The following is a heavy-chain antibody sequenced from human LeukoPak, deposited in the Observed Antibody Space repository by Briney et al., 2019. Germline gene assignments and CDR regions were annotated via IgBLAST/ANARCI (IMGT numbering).Heavy chain of an antibody. J-gene: IGHJ4*02. CDR2: ISGSADST. V-gene: IGHV3-23*01. Sequence: GGSLRLSCAASGFTFRNYAMSWVRQAPGKGLEWVSGISGSADSTYYADSVKGRFTISRDNSKNTFYLQMNSLRAEDTPVYYSATGLGGEFYWGQGTLVTVSS. CDR3: ATGLGGEFY. CDR1: GFTFRNYA. D-gene: IGHD2-21*01.